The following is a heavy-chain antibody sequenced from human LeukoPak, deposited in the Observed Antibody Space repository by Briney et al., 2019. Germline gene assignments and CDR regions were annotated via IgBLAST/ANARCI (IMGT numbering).Heavy chain of an antibody. D-gene: IGHD3-16*02. CDR2: INPDGSET. CDR1: GFTFSASW. CDR3: ARDPRWNFDY. J-gene: IGHJ4*02. V-gene: IGHV3-7*04. Sequence: GGSLRLSCEASGFTFSASWVIWVRQVPGKGLEWVAKINPDGSETSYVESVKGRFTISRDNAKNSLYLQMNSLRVEDTAVYYCARDPRWNFDYWGQGTLVTVSS.